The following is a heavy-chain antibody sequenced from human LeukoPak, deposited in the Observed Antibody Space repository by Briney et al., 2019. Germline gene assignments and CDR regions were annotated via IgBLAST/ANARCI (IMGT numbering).Heavy chain of an antibody. V-gene: IGHV1-46*01. CDR1: GYTFTIYY. Sequence: ASVKVSCKASGYTFTIYYMHWVRQAPGQGLEWMGIIDPSGGSTSYAQKFQGRVTMTRDTSTSTVYMELSSLTSEDTAVYYCAKPKGRMDVWGQGTTVTVSS. CDR2: IDPSGGST. CDR3: AKPKGRMDV. J-gene: IGHJ6*02.